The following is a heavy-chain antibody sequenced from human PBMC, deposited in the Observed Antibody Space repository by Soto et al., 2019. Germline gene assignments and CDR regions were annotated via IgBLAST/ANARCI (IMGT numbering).Heavy chain of an antibody. V-gene: IGHV4-34*01. CDR1: GGSFSGYD. CDR2: INHSGST. D-gene: IGHD3-10*01. Sequence: PSETLSLTCAVYGGSFSGYDWSWIRQPPGKGLEWIGEINHSGSTNYNPSLKSRVTISVDTSKNQFSLKLSSVTAADTAVYYCARGYGRHFDYWGQGTLVTVSS. J-gene: IGHJ4*02. CDR3: ARGYGRHFDY.